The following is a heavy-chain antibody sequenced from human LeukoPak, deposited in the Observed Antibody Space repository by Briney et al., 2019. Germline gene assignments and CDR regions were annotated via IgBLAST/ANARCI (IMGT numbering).Heavy chain of an antibody. CDR2: IIPIFGTA. CDR1: GGTFSSYA. Sequence: PGASVKVSCKASGGTFSSYAISWVRQAPGQGLEWMGGIIPIFGTANYAQKFQGRVTITAGESTSTAYMELSSLRSEDTAVYYCARTYYDFWSGYYRLPNWGQGTLVTVSS. V-gene: IGHV1-69*13. CDR3: ARTYYDFWSGYYRLPN. D-gene: IGHD3-3*01. J-gene: IGHJ4*02.